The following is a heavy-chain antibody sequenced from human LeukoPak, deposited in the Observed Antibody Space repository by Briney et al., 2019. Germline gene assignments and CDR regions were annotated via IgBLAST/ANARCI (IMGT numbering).Heavy chain of an antibody. CDR1: GYTFTGYY. V-gene: IGHV1-2*06. D-gene: IGHD3-10*01. J-gene: IGHJ5*02. CDR3: ARVRRTVTSYGSGSNWFDP. Sequence: ASVKLSCKSSGYTFTGYYMHWVRHAPGQGLEWMGRINPNSGGTNYAQKFQGRVTMTRDTSISTAYMELSRLRSDDTAVYYCARVRRTVTSYGSGSNWFDPWGQGTLVTVSS. CDR2: INPNSGGT.